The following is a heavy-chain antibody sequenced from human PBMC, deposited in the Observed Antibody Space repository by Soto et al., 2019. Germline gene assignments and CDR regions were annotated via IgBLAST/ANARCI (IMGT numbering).Heavy chain of an antibody. CDR3: ARANVWGSYRYTEDPYYGMDV. V-gene: IGHV1-69*13. J-gene: IGHJ6*02. D-gene: IGHD3-16*02. CDR1: GGTFSSYA. Sequence: ASVKVSCKASGGTFSSYAISWVRQAPGQGLEWMGGIIPIFGTANYAQKFQGRVTITADESTSTAYMELSSLRSEDTAVYYCARANVWGSYRYTEDPYYGMDVWGQGTTVTGSS. CDR2: IIPIFGTA.